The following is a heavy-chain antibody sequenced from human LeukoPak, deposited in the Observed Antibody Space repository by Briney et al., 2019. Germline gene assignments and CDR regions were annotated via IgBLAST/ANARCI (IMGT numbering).Heavy chain of an antibody. CDR1: GFSFRSYS. V-gene: IGHV3-30*03. D-gene: IGHD5-12*01. CDR2: VSGNGRSK. J-gene: IGHJ3*01. Sequence: GGSLRLSCAASGFSFRSYSMNWVRQAPGKGLEWVAVVSGNGRSKFSANSVKGRFTISRDNSKSTLFLQMNSLKLEDMGVYYCAREVASLTDAFDVWGQGTLVTVSA. CDR3: AREVASLTDAFDV.